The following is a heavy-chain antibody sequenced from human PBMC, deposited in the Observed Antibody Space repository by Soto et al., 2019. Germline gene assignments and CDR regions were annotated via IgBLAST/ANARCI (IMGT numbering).Heavy chain of an antibody. CDR1: VGTFSSYA. J-gene: IGHJ6*01. D-gene: IGHD2-2*01. V-gene: IGHV1-69*01. Sequence: QVQMVQSGAEVQKPGSSVNVSCKASVGTFSSYAISWVRQAPGQGLEWMGGIIPIFGTANYAQKFQGRVTITADESTNLSYREISSLISEDTSVYCSARKIVVGPAAIVYYYYGMDVWVLGTTATASS. CDR3: ARKIVVGPAAIVYYYYGMDV. CDR2: IIPIFGTA.